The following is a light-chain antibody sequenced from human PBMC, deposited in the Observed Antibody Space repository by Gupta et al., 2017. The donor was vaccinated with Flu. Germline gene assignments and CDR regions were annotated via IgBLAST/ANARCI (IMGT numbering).Light chain of an antibody. CDR1: QSLSANF. J-gene: IGKJ1*01. CDR3: QRHGGSPKWA. V-gene: IGKV3-20*01. CDR2: GAS. Sequence: LTQSPGTLSLSPGERATLSCRASQSLSANFLAWYQQKPGQAPRLLIYGASSRATGIPDRFSGSGSGTDFTLTISRLEPEDFAVYYCQRHGGSPKWAFGQGTKVEIK.